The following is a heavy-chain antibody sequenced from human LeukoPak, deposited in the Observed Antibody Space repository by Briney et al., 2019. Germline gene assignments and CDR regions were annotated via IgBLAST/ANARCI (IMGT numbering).Heavy chain of an antibody. Sequence: SETLSLTCTVSGGSISSYYWSWIRQPPGKGLEWIGYIYYSGSTNYNPSLKSRVTISVDTSKNQFSLKLSSVTAADTAVYYCARVDYVWGSYRYTSNFDYWGQGTLVTVSS. CDR2: IYYSGST. V-gene: IGHV4-59*12. D-gene: IGHD3-16*02. J-gene: IGHJ4*02. CDR3: ARVDYVWGSYRYTSNFDY. CDR1: GGSISSYY.